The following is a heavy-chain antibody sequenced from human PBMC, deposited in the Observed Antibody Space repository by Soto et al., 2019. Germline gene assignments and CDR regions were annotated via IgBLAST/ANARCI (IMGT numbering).Heavy chain of an antibody. CDR3: ARAYYDILTGYYVGALGYMDV. J-gene: IGHJ6*03. CDR2: INPSGGST. CDR1: GYTFTSYY. V-gene: IGHV1-46*03. Sequence: SSVKVSCKASGYTFTSYYMHWVRQAPGQGLEWMGIINPSGGSTSYAQKFQGRVTMTRDTSTSTVYMELSSLRSEDTAGYYCARAYYDILTGYYVGALGYMDVWGKGTTVTVSS. D-gene: IGHD3-9*01.